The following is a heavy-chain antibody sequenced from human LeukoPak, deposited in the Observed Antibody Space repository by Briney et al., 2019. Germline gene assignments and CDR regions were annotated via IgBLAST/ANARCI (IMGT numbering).Heavy chain of an antibody. Sequence: NPSETLSLTCAVSGYSISSGYYWGWIRQPPGKGLEWIGSIYHSGSTYYNPSLKSRVTISVDTSKNQFSLKLSSVTAADTAVYYCARVLKDSSGYYYVDAFDIWGQGTMVTVSS. CDR1: GYSISSGYY. V-gene: IGHV4-38-2*01. CDR3: ARVLKDSSGYYYVDAFDI. J-gene: IGHJ3*02. CDR2: IYHSGST. D-gene: IGHD3-22*01.